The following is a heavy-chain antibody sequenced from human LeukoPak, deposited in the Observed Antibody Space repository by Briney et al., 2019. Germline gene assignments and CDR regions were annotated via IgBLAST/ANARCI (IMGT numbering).Heavy chain of an antibody. D-gene: IGHD4-11*01. CDR1: GYTFTGYY. V-gene: IGHV1-2*04. CDR3: ARASVGARSNYVGARHYYFDY. CDR2: INPNSGGT. J-gene: IGHJ4*02. Sequence: ASVKVSCKASGYTFTGYYMHWVRQAPGQGLEWMGWINPNSGGTNYAQKFQGWVTMTRDTSISTAYMELSRLRSDDTAVYYCARASVGARSNYVGARHYYFDYWGQGTLVTVSS.